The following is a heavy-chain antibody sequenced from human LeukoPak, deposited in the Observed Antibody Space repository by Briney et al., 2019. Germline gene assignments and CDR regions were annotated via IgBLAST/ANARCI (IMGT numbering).Heavy chain of an antibody. CDR3: ARIAVAGNGNDAFDI. CDR2: IYYSGST. D-gene: IGHD6-19*01. J-gene: IGHJ3*02. Sequence: SDTLSLICSASGGSISSSSYYWGWIRQPPAKGLEWIGSIYYSGSTYYNPSLKSRVTISVDTSKNQFSLKLSSVTAADTAVYYCARIAVAGNGNDAFDIWGQGTMVTVSS. V-gene: IGHV4-39*01. CDR1: GGSISSSSYY.